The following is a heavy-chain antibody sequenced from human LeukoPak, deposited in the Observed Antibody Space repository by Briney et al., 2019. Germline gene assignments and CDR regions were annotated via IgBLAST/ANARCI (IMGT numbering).Heavy chain of an antibody. Sequence: SETLSLTCAVYGGSFSGYYWSWIRQPPGKGLEWIGEINHSGSTNYNPSLKSRVTISVDTSKNQFSLKLSSVTAADTTVYYCASRLDGYYSRPFDYWGQGTLVTVSS. CDR3: ASRLDGYYSRPFDY. V-gene: IGHV4-34*01. D-gene: IGHD5-24*01. CDR2: INHSGST. CDR1: GGSFSGYY. J-gene: IGHJ4*02.